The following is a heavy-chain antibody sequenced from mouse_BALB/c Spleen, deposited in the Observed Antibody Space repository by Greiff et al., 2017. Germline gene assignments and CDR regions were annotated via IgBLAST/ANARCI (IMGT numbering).Heavy chain of an antibody. CDR3: ARHEGYYGLGY. Sequence: QVQLQQSGAGLVKPGASVKLSCKASGYTFTEYIIYWVMQRSGQGLEWIGWCYPGSGSIKYNEKFKDKATLTADKSSSTVYMELSRLTSEDSAVYNCARHEGYYGLGYWGQGTALTVSS. CDR2: CYPGSGSI. J-gene: IGHJ2*01. D-gene: IGHD1-1*01. V-gene: IGHV1-62-2*01. CDR1: GYTFTEYI.